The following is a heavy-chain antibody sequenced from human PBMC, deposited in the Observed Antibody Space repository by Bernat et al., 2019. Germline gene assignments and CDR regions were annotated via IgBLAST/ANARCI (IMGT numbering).Heavy chain of an antibody. D-gene: IGHD2-2*01. CDR2: ISGSGNT. J-gene: IGHJ4*02. CDR3: AKDREVPLFDC. CDR1: GFTFGSYG. V-gene: IGHV3-23*04. Sequence: EVQLVESGGGLVQPGGSLRPSCAASGFTFGSYGMSWVRQPPGKGLEWVSFISGSGNTYYSDSVKGRFTISRENTKNTLFLQINSLRAEDTAVYYCAKDREVPLFDCWGQGTLVTVSS.